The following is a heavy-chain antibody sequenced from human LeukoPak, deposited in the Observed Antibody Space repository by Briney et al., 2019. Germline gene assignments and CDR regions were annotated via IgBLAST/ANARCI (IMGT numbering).Heavy chain of an antibody. CDR3: ARHYYDSSGYPVYYFDY. CDR2: IDWDDDK. D-gene: IGHD3-22*01. V-gene: IGHV2-70*11. CDR1: GFSLSTSGMC. Sequence: SGPALVKPTQTFTLTCTFSGFSLSTSGMCVSWIRQPPGKALEWLARIDWDDDKYYSTSLKTRLTISKDTSKNQVVLTMTNMDPVDTATYYCARHYYDSSGYPVYYFDYWGQGTLVTVSS. J-gene: IGHJ4*02.